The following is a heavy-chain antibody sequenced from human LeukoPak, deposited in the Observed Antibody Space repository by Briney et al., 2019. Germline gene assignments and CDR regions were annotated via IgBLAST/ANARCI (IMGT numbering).Heavy chain of an antibody. CDR1: GFTFSSYA. J-gene: IGHJ4*02. Sequence: PGRSLRLSCAASGFTFSSYAMHWVRQAPGKGLEWVAVISYDGSNKYYADSVKGRFTISRDNSKNTLYLQMNSLRAEDTAVYYCARCVSGSYSSTLYYFDYWGQGTLVTVSS. CDR2: ISYDGSNK. V-gene: IGHV3-30-3*01. D-gene: IGHD1-26*01. CDR3: ARCVSGSYSSTLYYFDY.